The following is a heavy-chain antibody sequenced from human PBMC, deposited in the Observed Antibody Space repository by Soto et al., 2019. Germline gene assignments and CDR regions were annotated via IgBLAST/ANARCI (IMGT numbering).Heavy chain of an antibody. D-gene: IGHD5-12*01. CDR2: INHSGST. J-gene: IGHJ6*03. V-gene: IGHV4-34*01. CDR3: ARGPNHTVASLYYYYHYMDV. CDR1: GGSFSGYY. Sequence: PSETLSLTCAVYGGSFSGYYWSWIRQPPGKGLEWIGEINHSGSTNYNPSLKSRVTISVDTSKNQFPLKLSSVTAADTAVYYCARGPNHTVASLYYYYHYMDVWGKGTTVTVSS.